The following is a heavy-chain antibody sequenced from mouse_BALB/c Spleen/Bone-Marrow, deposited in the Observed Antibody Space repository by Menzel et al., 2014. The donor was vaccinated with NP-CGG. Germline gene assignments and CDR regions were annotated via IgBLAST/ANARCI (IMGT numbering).Heavy chain of an antibody. V-gene: IGHV7-3*02. CDR1: GFTFTNYF. CDR2: IRNKANGYTT. D-gene: IGHD6-1*01. Sequence: EVKLMESGGGLVQPGGSLRLSCTTSGFTFTNYFMTWVRQPPGKALEWSGFIRNKANGYTTEYNPTVKGRFTISRDNSQGIFYLQMNTLRAEDSAIYYCARDYNGYFDFWGQGTTLTVSS. CDR3: ARDYNGYFDF. J-gene: IGHJ2*01.